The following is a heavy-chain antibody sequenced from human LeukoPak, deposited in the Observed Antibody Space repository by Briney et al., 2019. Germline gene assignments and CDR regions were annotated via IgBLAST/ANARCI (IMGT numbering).Heavy chain of an antibody. Sequence: APVKVSCKASGYTFTDYVIHWVRQAPGQRLEWMGWISTGSANRKYSQKFQGRVTFTRDTSASIVYMDLSSLRSEDTALYYCARNRGSYLVPYWGQGTLVTVSS. CDR1: GYTFTDYV. V-gene: IGHV1-3*04. CDR3: ARNRGSYLVPY. J-gene: IGHJ4*02. D-gene: IGHD1-26*01. CDR2: ISTGSANR.